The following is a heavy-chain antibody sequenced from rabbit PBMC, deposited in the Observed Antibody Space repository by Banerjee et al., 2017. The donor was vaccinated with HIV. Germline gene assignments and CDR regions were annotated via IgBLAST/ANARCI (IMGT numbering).Heavy chain of an antibody. CDR3: ARDGSGWGANFNL. Sequence: QEQLEESGGDLVKPEGSLTLTCTASGFTISSSYWICWVRQAPGKGLEWIACIDAGYRGRTYYASWAKGRFTISKTSSTTVTLQMTSLTAADTATYFCARDGSGWGANFNLWGPGTLVTVS. J-gene: IGHJ4*01. CDR2: IDAGYRGRT. D-gene: IGHD4-1*01. CDR1: GFTISSSYW. V-gene: IGHV1S45*01.